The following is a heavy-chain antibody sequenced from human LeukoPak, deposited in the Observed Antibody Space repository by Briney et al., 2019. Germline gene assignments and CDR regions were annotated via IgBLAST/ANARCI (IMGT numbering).Heavy chain of an antibody. CDR2: INAGNGNT. V-gene: IGHV1-3*01. CDR3: AREEVKSSCFDY. Sequence: ASVKVSYKASGYTFTSYAMHWVRQAPGQRLEWMGWINAGNGNTKYSQKFQGRVTITRDTSASTAYMELSSLRSEDTAVYYCAREEVKSSCFDYWGQGTLVTVSS. CDR1: GYTFTSYA. D-gene: IGHD6-6*01. J-gene: IGHJ4*02.